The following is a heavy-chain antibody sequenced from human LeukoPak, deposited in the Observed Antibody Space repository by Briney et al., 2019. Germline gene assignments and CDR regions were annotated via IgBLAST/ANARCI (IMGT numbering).Heavy chain of an antibody. CDR2: ISGSGGST. D-gene: IGHD6-13*01. CDR3: AKPLIAAGDAFDI. J-gene: IGHJ3*02. CDR1: GFTFSIYW. V-gene: IGHV3-23*01. Sequence: GGSLRLSCAASGFTFSIYWMSWVRQAPGKGLEWVSAISGSGGSTYYADSVKGRFTISRDNSKNALYLQMNSLRAEDTAVYYCAKPLIAAGDAFDIWGQGTMVTVSS.